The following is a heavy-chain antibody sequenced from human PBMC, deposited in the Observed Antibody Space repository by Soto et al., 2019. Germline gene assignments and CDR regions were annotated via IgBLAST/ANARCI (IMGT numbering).Heavy chain of an antibody. CDR3: AHLGDIVVVPAAMSGNY. CDR1: GYSFTSYW. J-gene: IGHJ4*02. Sequence: PGESLKISCKGSGYSFTSYWISWVRQMPGKGLEWMGRIDPSDSYTNYSPSFQGHVTFSADKSISTAYLQWSSLKASDTAMYYCAHLGDIVVVPAAMSGNYWGQGTLVTVSS. CDR2: IDPSDSYT. V-gene: IGHV5-10-1*01. D-gene: IGHD2-2*01.